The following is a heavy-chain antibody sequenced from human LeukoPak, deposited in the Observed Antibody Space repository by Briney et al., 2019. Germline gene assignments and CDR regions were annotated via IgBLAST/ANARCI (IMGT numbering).Heavy chain of an antibody. CDR2: ISYDGSNK. D-gene: IGHD3-10*01. J-gene: IGHJ5*02. Sequence: GGSLRLSCAASGFTFSSYGMHWVRQARGKGVEWVAVISYDGSNKYYADSVKGRFTISRDNSKNTLYLQMNSLRAEDTAVYYCAKDGLLWFGELLYPPNWFDPWGQGTLVTVSS. V-gene: IGHV3-30*18. CDR3: AKDGLLWFGELLYPPNWFDP. CDR1: GFTFSSYG.